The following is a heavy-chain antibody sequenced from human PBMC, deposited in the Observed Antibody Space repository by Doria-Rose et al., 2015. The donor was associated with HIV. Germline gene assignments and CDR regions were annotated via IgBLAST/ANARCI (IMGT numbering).Heavy chain of an antibody. D-gene: IGHD6-13*01. CDR1: GVSLSSPGMG. J-gene: IGHJ4*02. Sequence: QVTLKESGPVLVKPTETLTLTCTVSGVSLSSPGMGVSWIRQPPGKALEWLANIFSDDERSYKTSRKSRLTISRGTSKSQLVLTMTDMDPVDTATYYCARIKSSRWYHKYYFDFWGQGTLVIVSA. CDR2: IFSDDER. V-gene: IGHV2-26*01. CDR3: ARIKSSRWYHKYYFDF.